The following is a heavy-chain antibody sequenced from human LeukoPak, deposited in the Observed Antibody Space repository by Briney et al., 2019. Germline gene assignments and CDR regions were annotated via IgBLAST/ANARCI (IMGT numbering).Heavy chain of an antibody. CDR2: SSGGGENT. CDR3: VKEVSFGEMGGDN. CDR1: GFTFSIYG. D-gene: IGHD3-16*01. J-gene: IGHJ4*02. V-gene: IGHV3-23*01. Sequence: GGSLRLSCAASGFTFSIYGMSWVRQAPGKGLEWVSGSSGGGENTYYADSVKGRFTISRDNSKSTLFLQMNSLRAEDMALYHCVKEVSFGEMGGDNWGQGTLVTVSS.